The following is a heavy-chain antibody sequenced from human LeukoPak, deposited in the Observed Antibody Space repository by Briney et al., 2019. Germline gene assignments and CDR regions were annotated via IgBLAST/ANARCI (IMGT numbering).Heavy chain of an antibody. D-gene: IGHD3-22*01. J-gene: IGHJ4*02. CDR3: ARQKGRDSYSDY. CDR2: INHSGST. Sequence: PSETLSLTCTVSGGSISSSSYYWSWNRQPPGKGLEWIGEINHSGSTNYNPSLKSRVTISVDTSKDQFSLKLSSVTAADTAVYYCARQKGRDSYSDYWGQGTLVTVSS. V-gene: IGHV4-39*01. CDR1: GGSISSSSYY.